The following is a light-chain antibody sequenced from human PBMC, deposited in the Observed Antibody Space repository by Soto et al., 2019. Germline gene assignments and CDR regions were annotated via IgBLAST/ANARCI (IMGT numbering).Light chain of an antibody. Sequence: EIVLTQSPGTLSLSPGERATLSCRASQSVSSNYLAWYQRKPGQAPRLLIYGASSRATDIPNRFSGSGSGTDFTLPITRLEPEDFAVYFCQQYGGSPPTFGQGTKVEIK. J-gene: IGKJ1*01. CDR2: GAS. CDR3: QQYGGSPPT. CDR1: QSVSSNY. V-gene: IGKV3-20*01.